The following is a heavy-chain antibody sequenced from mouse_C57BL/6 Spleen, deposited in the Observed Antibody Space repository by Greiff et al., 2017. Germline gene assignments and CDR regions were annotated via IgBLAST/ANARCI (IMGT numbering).Heavy chain of an antibody. CDR3: ARGIITLVATRDYYAMDY. CDR2: IYPGDGDT. J-gene: IGHJ4*01. CDR1: GYAFSSSW. Sequence: QVQLQQSGPELVKPGASVKISCKASGYAFSSSWMNWVKQRPGKGLEWIGRIYPGDGDTNYNGKCKGKATLTADKSSSTAYMQLSSLTSEDSTVYFCARGIITLVATRDYYAMDYWGQGTSVTVSS. D-gene: IGHD1-1*02. V-gene: IGHV1-82*01.